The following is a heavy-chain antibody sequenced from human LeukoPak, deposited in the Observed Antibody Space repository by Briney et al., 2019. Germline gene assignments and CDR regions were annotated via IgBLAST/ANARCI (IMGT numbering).Heavy chain of an antibody. Sequence: ESLKISCKGSGYSFTSYWIGWVRQMPGKGLEXXXXXXPGDSDTRYSPSFQGQVTISADKSISTAYLQWSSLKASDTAMYYCARQMLYYDSSGVGMDVWGQGTTVTVSS. CDR2: XXPGDSDT. CDR1: GYSFTSYW. J-gene: IGHJ6*02. CDR3: ARQMLYYDSSGVGMDV. D-gene: IGHD3-22*01. V-gene: IGHV5-51*01.